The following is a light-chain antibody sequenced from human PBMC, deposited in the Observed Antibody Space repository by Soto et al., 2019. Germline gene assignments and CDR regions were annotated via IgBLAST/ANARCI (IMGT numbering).Light chain of an antibody. CDR3: QQYNNWPLG. CDR2: GAS. CDR1: QSVSSN. V-gene: IGKV3-15*01. J-gene: IGKJ1*01. Sequence: EIVMTQSPATLSVSPGERATLSCRASQSVSSNLAWYQQKPGQAPRLLIYGASTRATGIPARFSGSGSGTEFTLTISGLQSEDFAVYYCQQYNNWPLGFGQGTKVDIK.